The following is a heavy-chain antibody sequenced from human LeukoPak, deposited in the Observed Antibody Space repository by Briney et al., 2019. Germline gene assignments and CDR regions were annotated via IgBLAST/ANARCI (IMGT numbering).Heavy chain of an antibody. V-gene: IGHV1-2*02. Sequence: GASVKVSCKTSGYTFISYYIYWVRQAPGQGLEWMGWINPNSGGTNYAQKFQGRVTMTRDTSISTAYMELSRLRSDDTAVYYCARAYYYGSGAPFDFWGQGTLVTVSS. D-gene: IGHD3-10*01. CDR1: GYTFISYY. CDR2: INPNSGGT. CDR3: ARAYYYGSGAPFDF. J-gene: IGHJ4*02.